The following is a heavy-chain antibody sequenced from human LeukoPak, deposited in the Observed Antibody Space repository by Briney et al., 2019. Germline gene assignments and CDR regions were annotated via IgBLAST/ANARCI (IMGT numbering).Heavy chain of an antibody. V-gene: IGHV4-59*01. CDR1: GGSISDYY. CDR3: ARGDFCSSSNCYLRPMDV. CDR2: IYYSGST. J-gene: IGHJ6*03. D-gene: IGHD2-2*01. Sequence: SETLSLTCTVSGGSISDYYWNWIRQPPGKGLKWIGYIYYSGSTTYNPSLKSRVTMSVDTAKNQFSLKLRSVTAADTAVYYCARGDFCSSSNCYLRPMDVWGKGTTVTVSS.